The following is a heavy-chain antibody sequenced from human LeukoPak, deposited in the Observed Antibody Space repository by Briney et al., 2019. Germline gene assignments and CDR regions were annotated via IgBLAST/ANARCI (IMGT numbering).Heavy chain of an antibody. CDR2: INWNGGST. Sequence: PGGSLRLSCAASGFTFDDYGMSWVRQAPGKGLEWVSGINWNGGSTGYADSVKGRFTISRDNAKNSLYLQMNSLRAEDTALYYCARGGYYDSSGYYYVGSYWGQGTLVTVSS. D-gene: IGHD3-22*01. V-gene: IGHV3-20*04. CDR1: GFTFDDYG. J-gene: IGHJ4*02. CDR3: ARGGYYDSSGYYYVGSY.